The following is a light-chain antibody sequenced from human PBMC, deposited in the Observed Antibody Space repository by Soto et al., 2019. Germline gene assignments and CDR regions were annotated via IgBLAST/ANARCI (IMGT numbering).Light chain of an antibody. CDR2: EVS. CDR1: SSDVGGYNY. CDR3: SSYTTSSSYV. V-gene: IGLV2-14*01. Sequence: QSVLTQPASVSGSPGQSITISCTGTSSDVGGYNYVSWFQHHPGKAPKLIIYEVSYRPSGVSNRFSGSKSGDTASLTISGLQAEDEADYYCSSYTTSSSYVFGTGTKVTVL. J-gene: IGLJ1*01.